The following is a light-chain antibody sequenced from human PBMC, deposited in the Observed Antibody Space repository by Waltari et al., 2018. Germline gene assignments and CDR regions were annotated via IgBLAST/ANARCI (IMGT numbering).Light chain of an antibody. V-gene: IGKV2-28*01. J-gene: IGKJ1*01. CDR2: EAS. CDR1: QSLLYSNGYNY. Sequence: DIVMTQSPLSLPVSPGEPASISCRSSQSLLYSNGYNYLDWYLQKPGQSPQVLISEASNRASGVLDRFSGSGSGKDFTMKISRVEAEDVGGYYCMQPLHTHPLFGQGTKLETK. CDR3: MQPLHTHPL.